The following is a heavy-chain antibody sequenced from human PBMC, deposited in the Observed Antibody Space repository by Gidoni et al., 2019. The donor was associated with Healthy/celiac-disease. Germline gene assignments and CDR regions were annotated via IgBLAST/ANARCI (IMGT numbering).Heavy chain of an antibody. D-gene: IGHD6-19*01. Sequence: EVQLLESGGGLVQPGGSLRLPCAASGFTFSSYAMSWVRQAPGKGLAWVSAISGSGGSTYYADSVKGRFTISRDNSKNTLYLQMNSLRAEDTAVYYCAKADQLVAVAGTDFDYWGQGTLVTVSS. CDR2: ISGSGGST. CDR3: AKADQLVAVAGTDFDY. CDR1: GFTFSSYA. J-gene: IGHJ4*02. V-gene: IGHV3-23*01.